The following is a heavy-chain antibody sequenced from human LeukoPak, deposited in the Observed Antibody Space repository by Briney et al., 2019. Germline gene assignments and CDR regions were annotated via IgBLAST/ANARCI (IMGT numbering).Heavy chain of an antibody. CDR3: ARGYYDFWSGYYYYYYGMDV. CDR1: GGTFSSYA. Sequence: ASVKVSCKASGGTFSSYAISWVRQAPGQGLEWMGWMNPNSGNTGYAQKFQGRVTMTRNTSISTAYMELSSLRSEDTAVYYCARGYYDFWSGYYYYYYGMDVWGQGTTVTVSS. D-gene: IGHD3-3*01. J-gene: IGHJ6*02. CDR2: MNPNSGNT. V-gene: IGHV1-8*02.